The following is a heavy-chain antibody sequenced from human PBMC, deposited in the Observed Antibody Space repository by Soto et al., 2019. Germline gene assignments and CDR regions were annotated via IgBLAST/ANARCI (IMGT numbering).Heavy chain of an antibody. V-gene: IGHV3-23*01. CDR1: GFMFRNYA. CDR3: SRGRLSFDF. CDR2: VSANADGP. J-gene: IGHJ4*03. Sequence: PGGSLRLSCATSGFMFRNYAMNWVRQAPGKGLEWVAFVSANADGPFYADSVKGRFTISRDNSKNILYLQMNNLRVEDTAIYLCSRGRLSFDFWGPGALVTVSS.